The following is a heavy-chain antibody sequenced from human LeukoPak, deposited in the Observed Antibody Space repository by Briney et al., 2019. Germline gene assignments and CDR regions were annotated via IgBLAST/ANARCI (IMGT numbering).Heavy chain of an antibody. J-gene: IGHJ6*02. CDR3: ARLMRYYDFWSGDYYGMDV. Sequence: ASVKVSCKASGYTFTGYYMHWVRQAPGQGLEWMGWINPNSGGTNYAQKFQGRVTMTRDTSISTAYMELSRLRSDDTAVYYCARLMRYYDFWSGDYYGMDVRGQGTTVTVSS. D-gene: IGHD3-3*01. CDR1: GYTFTGYY. CDR2: INPNSGGT. V-gene: IGHV1-2*02.